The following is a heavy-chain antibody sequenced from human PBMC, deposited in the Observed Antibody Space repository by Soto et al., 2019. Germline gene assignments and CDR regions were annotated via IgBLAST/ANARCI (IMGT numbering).Heavy chain of an antibody. D-gene: IGHD3-10*01. CDR3: ARWTGTLRHTDNCFDP. CDR2: IIPIFGTA. J-gene: IGHJ5*02. Sequence: QVQLVPSGAEVKKPGSSVKVSCKASGGTFSSYAISWVRQATGQGLEWMGGIIPIFGTANYAQKFQGRVTITADESTSTAYMELSILRSGDTAVYYCARWTGTLRHTDNCFDPWGQGTLVTVSS. CDR1: GGTFSSYA. V-gene: IGHV1-69*12.